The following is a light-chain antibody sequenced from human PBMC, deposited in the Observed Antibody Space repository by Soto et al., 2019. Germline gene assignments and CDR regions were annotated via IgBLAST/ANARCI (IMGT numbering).Light chain of an antibody. CDR3: QQLNSYPRFT. V-gene: IGKV1-9*01. J-gene: IGKJ3*01. CDR1: QGISSY. CDR2: AAS. Sequence: IQLTQSRASLSASVGDRVTITCRASQGISSYLAWYQQKPGKAPKLLIYAASTLQSGVPSRFSGSGSGTDFTLTISSLQPEDFATYYCQQLNSYPRFTFGPGTKVDIK.